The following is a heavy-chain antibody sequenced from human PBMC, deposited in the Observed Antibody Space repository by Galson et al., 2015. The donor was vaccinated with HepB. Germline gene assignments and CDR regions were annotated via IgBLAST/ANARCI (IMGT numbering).Heavy chain of an antibody. V-gene: IGHV3-23*01. CDR3: AKGFSSGSYYPFDY. CDR2: ISGSGGST. Sequence: SLRLSCAASGFTFNSYAMSWVRQAPGKGLEWVSAISGSGGSTYYADSVKGRFTISRDNSKNTLYLQMNSLRAEDTAVYYCAKGFSSGSYYPFDYWGQGTLVTVSS. CDR1: GFTFNSYA. J-gene: IGHJ4*02. D-gene: IGHD1-26*01.